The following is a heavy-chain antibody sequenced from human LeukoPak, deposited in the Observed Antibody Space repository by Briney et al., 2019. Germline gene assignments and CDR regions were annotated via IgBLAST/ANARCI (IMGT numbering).Heavy chain of an antibody. V-gene: IGHV1-18*01. D-gene: IGHD6-19*01. Sequence: ASVKVSCKASGYTFNSYCISWVGQAPGQGLEWMGWISAYNGNTNYAQKLPGRVTMTTDTSTSTAYMELRSLRSDDTAVYYCARSISGWSPGGMDVWGQGTTVTVSS. CDR2: ISAYNGNT. CDR1: GYTFNSYC. J-gene: IGHJ6*02. CDR3: ARSISGWSPGGMDV.